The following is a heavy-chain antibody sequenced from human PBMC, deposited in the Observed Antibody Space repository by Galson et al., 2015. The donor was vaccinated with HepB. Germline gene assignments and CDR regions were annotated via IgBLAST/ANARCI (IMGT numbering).Heavy chain of an antibody. CDR2: IYYSGST. V-gene: IGHV4-39*01. Sequence: SETLSLTCTVSGGSISSSSYYWGWIRQPPGKGLEWIGSIYYSGSTYYNPSLKSRVTISVDTSKNQFSLKLSSVTAADTAVYYCARHSDCSSTSCYSGLDYWGQGTLVTVSS. CDR1: GGSISSSSYY. D-gene: IGHD2-2*01. CDR3: ARHSDCSSTSCYSGLDY. J-gene: IGHJ4*02.